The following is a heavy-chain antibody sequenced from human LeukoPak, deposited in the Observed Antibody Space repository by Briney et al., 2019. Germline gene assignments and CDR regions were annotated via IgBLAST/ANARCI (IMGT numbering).Heavy chain of an antibody. CDR1: SGSISSSNYY. Sequence: SETLSLTCTVSSGSISSSNYYWGWIRQPPGKGLEWIGEINHSGSTNYNPSLKSRVTISVDTSKNQFSLKLSSVTAADTAVYYCARGSRVAAAGNWGQGTLVTVSS. CDR2: INHSGST. CDR3: ARGSRVAAAGN. J-gene: IGHJ4*02. V-gene: IGHV4-39*07. D-gene: IGHD6-13*01.